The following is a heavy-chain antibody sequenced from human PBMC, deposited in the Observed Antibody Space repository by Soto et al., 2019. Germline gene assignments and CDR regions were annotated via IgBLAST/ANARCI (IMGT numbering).Heavy chain of an antibody. V-gene: IGHV3-30-3*01. J-gene: IGHJ4*02. D-gene: IGHD3-9*01. Sequence: GGSLRLSCAASDFSLSSYAMHWIRQAPGKGLEWLAVISFDGNIIQYADSVKGRFIISRDNSKNTLYLQMNSLRADDTAVYYCARTFDTISYYFDYWGQGTLVTVSS. CDR1: DFSLSSYA. CDR3: ARTFDTISYYFDY. CDR2: ISFDGNII.